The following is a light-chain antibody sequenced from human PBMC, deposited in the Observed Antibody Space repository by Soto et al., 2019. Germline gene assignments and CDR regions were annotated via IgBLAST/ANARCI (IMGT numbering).Light chain of an antibody. CDR1: SSDVGGYNY. CDR2: DVS. J-gene: IGLJ3*02. V-gene: IGLV2-11*01. Sequence: QSALTQPRSVSGSPGQSVTISCTGTSSDVGGYNYVSWYQQHPGRAPKLMIYDVSERPSGVPDRFSGSKSGNTASLTISGLQAEDEADYYCCSYAGSYIHGPFGGGTKLTVL. CDR3: CSYAGSYIHGP.